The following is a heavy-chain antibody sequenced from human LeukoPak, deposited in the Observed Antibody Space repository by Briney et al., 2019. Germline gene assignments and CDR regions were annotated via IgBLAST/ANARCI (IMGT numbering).Heavy chain of an antibody. J-gene: IGHJ6*02. Sequence: GGSLRLSCATSGFTFSSYAMSWVRQAPEKGLEWVASINHNGNVNYYVDSVKGRFTISRDNAKNSLYLQMSNLRAEDTAVYFCARGGGLDVWGQGATVTVSS. CDR3: ARGGGLDV. CDR2: INHNGNVN. CDR1: GFTFSSYA. D-gene: IGHD3-16*01. V-gene: IGHV3-7*03.